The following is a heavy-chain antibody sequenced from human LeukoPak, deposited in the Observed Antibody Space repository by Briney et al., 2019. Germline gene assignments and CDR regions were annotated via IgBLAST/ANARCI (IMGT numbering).Heavy chain of an antibody. J-gene: IGHJ4*02. CDR1: GYSFTSYW. D-gene: IGHD2-8*01. CDR2: IYPSDSDI. CDR3: VRRADNGDFDY. Sequence: GESLKISCKGSGYSFTSYWIGWERQMPGKGLEWMGIIYPSDSDIRYSPSFQGQVTISADKSISTAYLQWSSLKASDTAMYYCVRRADNGDFDYWGQGTLVTVSS. V-gene: IGHV5-51*01.